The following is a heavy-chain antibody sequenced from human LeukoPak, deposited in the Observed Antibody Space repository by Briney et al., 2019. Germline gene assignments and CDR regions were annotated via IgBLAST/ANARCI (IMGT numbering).Heavy chain of an antibody. Sequence: PSETLSLTCTVSGGSISSYYWSWIRQPPGKGLEWIGYIYYSGSTNYNPSLKSRVTISVDTSKNQFSLKLSSVTADDTAVYYCARDRQGLDSWGQGTLVTVSS. V-gene: IGHV4-59*01. CDR1: GGSISSYY. CDR2: IYYSGST. J-gene: IGHJ5*01. CDR3: ARDRQGLDS. D-gene: IGHD6-6*01.